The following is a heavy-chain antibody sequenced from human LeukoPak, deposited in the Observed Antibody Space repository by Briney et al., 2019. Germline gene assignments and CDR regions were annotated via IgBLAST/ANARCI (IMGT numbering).Heavy chain of an antibody. Sequence: GGSLRLSCVASGFTFSTYSMNWVRQAPGKGLEWVSYIDGSSSTIYYADSVKGRFTISRDNAKNSLHLQMDSLRAEDTAVYYCATPFDYWGQGSLVTVSS. CDR3: ATPFDY. J-gene: IGHJ4*02. CDR2: IDGSSSTI. CDR1: GFTFSTYS. V-gene: IGHV3-48*01.